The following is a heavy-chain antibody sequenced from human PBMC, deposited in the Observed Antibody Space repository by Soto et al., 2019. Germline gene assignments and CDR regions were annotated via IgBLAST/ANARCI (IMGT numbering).Heavy chain of an antibody. CDR1: GGTFSSYT. V-gene: IGHV1-69*02. CDR3: ARGALLDEYYGMDV. Sequence: QVQLVQSGAEVKKPGSSVKVSCKASGGTFSSYTISWVRQAPGQGLEWMGRIMPILGIANYAQKFQGRVTITADKSTSTAYMELSSLSSEDTGVYSCARGALLDEYYGMDVWGQGTTVTVSS. J-gene: IGHJ6*02. CDR2: IMPILGIA.